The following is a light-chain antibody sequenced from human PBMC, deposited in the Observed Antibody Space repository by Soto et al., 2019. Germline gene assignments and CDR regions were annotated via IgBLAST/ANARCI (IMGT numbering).Light chain of an antibody. CDR2: YDD. Sequence: VLTQPPSVSGAPRQRVTISCSGRSSNIGSNTVNWYQQFPGKAPKLLIYYDDLLASGVSARFSGSKSGTSASLAISGLQSVDEADYYCAAWDDSTKSHVFGTGTKVTVL. J-gene: IGLJ1*01. V-gene: IGLV1-36*01. CDR1: SSNIGSNT. CDR3: AAWDDSTKSHV.